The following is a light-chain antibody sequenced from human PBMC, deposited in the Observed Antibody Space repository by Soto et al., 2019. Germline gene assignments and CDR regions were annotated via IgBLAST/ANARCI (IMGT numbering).Light chain of an antibody. J-gene: IGKJ2*01. CDR2: GAS. CDR3: HQYGLLPRHP. V-gene: IGKV3-20*01. CDR1: ESVSSNY. Sequence: EIVLTQSPGTLSLSPGESATLSCRASESVSSNYLARYQQKPGQAPRLLIYGASSRATGIPNRFSGSGSGTDFTLTISSLEPEDFAVYYCHQYGLLPRHPFGQGTKLEIK.